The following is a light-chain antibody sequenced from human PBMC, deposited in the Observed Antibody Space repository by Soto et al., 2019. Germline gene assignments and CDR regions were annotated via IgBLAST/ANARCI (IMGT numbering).Light chain of an antibody. V-gene: IGLV2-14*01. Sequence: QSVLTQPASVSGSPGQSITISCTGTSSYVGGYNYVSWYQQHPGKAPKLMIFEVSSRPSGFSYRFSGSKSGNTASLTISGLQAEDEADYYCSSYTSSSTLYFFGSGTKVTVL. CDR2: EVS. CDR1: SSYVGGYNY. CDR3: SSYTSSSTLYF. J-gene: IGLJ1*01.